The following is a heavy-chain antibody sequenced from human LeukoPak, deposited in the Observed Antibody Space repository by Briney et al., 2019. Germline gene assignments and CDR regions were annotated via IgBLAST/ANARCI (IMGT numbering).Heavy chain of an antibody. Sequence: PSETLSLTCAVYGGSFSGFYWSWIRQPPGKGLEWIGEINHSGSTNYNPSLKSRVTISVDTSKNQFSLKLSSVIAVDTAVYYCARGFHTVTTNAFDIWGQGTMVTVSS. CDR3: ARGFHTVTTNAFDI. V-gene: IGHV4-34*01. J-gene: IGHJ3*02. CDR1: GGSFSGFY. CDR2: INHSGST. D-gene: IGHD4-17*01.